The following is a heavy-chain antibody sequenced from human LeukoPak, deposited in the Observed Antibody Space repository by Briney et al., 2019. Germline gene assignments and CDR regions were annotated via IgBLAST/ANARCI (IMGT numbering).Heavy chain of an antibody. CDR2: IRYDGSNK. CDR3: AKGIHYYESSGYYY. Sequence: GGSLRLSCAASGFTFSNYGMHWVRQAPGKGLEWVAFIRYDGSNKYYADSVKGRFTISRDNSKNTLYLQMNSLRAEDTAVYYCAKGIHYYESSGYYYWGQGTLATVSS. CDR1: GFTFSNYG. V-gene: IGHV3-30*02. D-gene: IGHD3-22*01. J-gene: IGHJ4*02.